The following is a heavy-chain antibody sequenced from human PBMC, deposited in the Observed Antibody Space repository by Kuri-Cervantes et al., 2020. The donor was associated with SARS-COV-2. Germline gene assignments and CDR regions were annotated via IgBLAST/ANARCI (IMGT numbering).Heavy chain of an antibody. CDR2: ISSSGSTI. CDR3: AIIGTLYNFDAFDI. Sequence: GGSLRLSCAASGFTFSSFEMNWVRQAPGKGLEWVSYISSSGSTIYYADSVKSRFTISRDNAKNSLYLQMNSLRAEDTAVYYCAIIGTLYNFDAFDIWGQGTMVTVSS. CDR1: GFTFSSFE. D-gene: IGHD1-1*01. V-gene: IGHV3-48*03. J-gene: IGHJ3*02.